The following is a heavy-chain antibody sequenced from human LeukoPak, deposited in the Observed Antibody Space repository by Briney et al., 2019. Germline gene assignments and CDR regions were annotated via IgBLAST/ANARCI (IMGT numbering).Heavy chain of an antibody. D-gene: IGHD2-15*01. Sequence: NAPETLSLTCTVSGDSISSSGYYWGWIRQPPGKGLEWIGIIYYSGSTYSNPSLRSRVTISVDTSKNQFSLKLSSVTAADTAVYYCASFYCSGGSCYQYYYYYYMDVWGKGTTVTISS. CDR2: IYYSGST. CDR3: ASFYCSGGSCYQYYYYYYMDV. J-gene: IGHJ6*03. V-gene: IGHV4-39*01. CDR1: GDSISSSGYY.